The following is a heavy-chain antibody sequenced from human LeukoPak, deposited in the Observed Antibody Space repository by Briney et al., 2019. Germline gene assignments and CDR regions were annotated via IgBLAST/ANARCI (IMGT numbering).Heavy chain of an antibody. J-gene: IGHJ4*02. Sequence: SETLSLTCTVSGGSVSSGSYYWSWIRQPPGKGLEWIGYIYYSGSTNYNPSLKSRVTISVDTSKNQFSLKLSSVTAADTAVYYCARVGYSSYYFDYWGRGTLVTVSS. V-gene: IGHV4-61*01. CDR3: ARVGYSSYYFDY. D-gene: IGHD5-18*01. CDR1: GGSVSSGSYY. CDR2: IYYSGST.